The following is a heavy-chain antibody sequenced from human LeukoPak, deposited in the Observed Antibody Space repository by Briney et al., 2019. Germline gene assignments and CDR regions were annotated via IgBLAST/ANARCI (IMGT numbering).Heavy chain of an antibody. CDR3: ARGEYTYGLD. D-gene: IGHD3-16*01. V-gene: IGHV1-2*02. CDR2: INPNSGGT. J-gene: IGHJ4*02. CDR1: GYTFTSYG. Sequence: GASVKVSCKASGYTFTSYGISWVRQAPGQGLEWMGWINPNSGGTNYAQKFQGRVTMTRDTSISTAYMELSRLRSDDTAVYYCARGEYTYGLDWGQGTLVTVSS.